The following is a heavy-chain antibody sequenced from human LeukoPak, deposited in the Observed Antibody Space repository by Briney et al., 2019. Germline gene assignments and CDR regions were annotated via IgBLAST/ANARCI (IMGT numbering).Heavy chain of an antibody. Sequence: PGGSLRLSCAASGFTVSSNYMSWVRQAPGKGLEWVSVIYSGGSTYYADSVKGRFTISRDNSKNTLYLQMNSLRAEDTAVYYCAREGGDYVWGSYRYGNWFDPWGQGTLVTVSS. J-gene: IGHJ5*02. D-gene: IGHD3-16*02. CDR2: IYSGGST. V-gene: IGHV3-53*01. CDR3: AREGGDYVWGSYRYGNWFDP. CDR1: GFTVSSNY.